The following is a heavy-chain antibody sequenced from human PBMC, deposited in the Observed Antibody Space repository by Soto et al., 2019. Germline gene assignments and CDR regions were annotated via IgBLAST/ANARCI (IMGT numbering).Heavy chain of an antibody. Sequence: ASVKVSCKASGYTFTSYYMHWVRQAPGQGLEWMGIINTSGGSTSYAQKFQGRVTMTRDTSTSTVYMELSSLRSEDTAVYYCASWYSGYDYRGGHAFDIWGQGTMVTVSS. CDR2: INTSGGST. J-gene: IGHJ3*02. D-gene: IGHD5-12*01. V-gene: IGHV1-46*03. CDR1: GYTFTSYY. CDR3: ASWYSGYDYRGGHAFDI.